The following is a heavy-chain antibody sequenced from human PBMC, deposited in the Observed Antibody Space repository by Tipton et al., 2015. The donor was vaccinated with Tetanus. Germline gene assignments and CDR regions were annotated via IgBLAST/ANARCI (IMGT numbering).Heavy chain of an antibody. CDR3: VSGSALGT. Sequence: SGLTFSSYAMTWVRQAPGRGLEWVSSISSTSRYIYYADSLKGRFTISRDNAKNSLSLQMNSLRTDDTAVYYCVSGSALGTWGQGTLVTVSS. CDR2: ISSTSRYI. J-gene: IGHJ5*02. CDR1: GLTFSSYA. V-gene: IGHV3-21*01. D-gene: IGHD6-25*01.